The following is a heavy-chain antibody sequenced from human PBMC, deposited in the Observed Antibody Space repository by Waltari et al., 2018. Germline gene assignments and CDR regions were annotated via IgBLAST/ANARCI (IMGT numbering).Heavy chain of an antibody. Sequence: QVQLVQSGAEVKKPGASVKVSCKASGYTFTSYGTSWVRQAPGQGLEWMGWISAYNGNTNYAQKLQGRVTMTTDTSTSTAYMELRSLRSDDTAVYYCARDIVPGYCSSTSCYGYFDYWGQGTLVTVSS. J-gene: IGHJ4*02. CDR1: GYTFTSYG. CDR2: ISAYNGNT. D-gene: IGHD2-2*01. V-gene: IGHV1-18*01. CDR3: ARDIVPGYCSSTSCYGYFDY.